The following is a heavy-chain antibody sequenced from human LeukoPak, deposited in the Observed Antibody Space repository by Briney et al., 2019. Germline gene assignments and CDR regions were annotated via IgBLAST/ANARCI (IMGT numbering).Heavy chain of an antibody. CDR2: ISGSGGST. D-gene: IGHD6-13*01. CDR3: AKIIAADAYYMDV. Sequence: GGSLRLSCAASGFTFSSYAMSWVRQAPGKGLEWVSAISGSGGSTYYADSVKGRFTISRDNSKNTLYLQMNSRRAEDTARHYCAKIIAADAYYMDVWGEGTTVTVSS. CDR1: GFTFSSYA. J-gene: IGHJ6*03. V-gene: IGHV3-23*01.